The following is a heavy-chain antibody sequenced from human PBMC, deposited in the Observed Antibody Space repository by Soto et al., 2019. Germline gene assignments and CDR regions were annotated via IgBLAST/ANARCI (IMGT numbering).Heavy chain of an antibody. CDR3: AKDRRYYYGCSGCTFDI. Sequence: EVQLLESGGGLVQPGGSLRLSCAASGFTFSSYAMSWVRQAPGKGLEWVSAISGSGGSTYYADSVKGRFTISRDNTKNTLHLQINSLRAEDTAVYYCAKDRRYYYGCSGCTFDIWGQGTMVTVSS. CDR2: ISGSGGST. J-gene: IGHJ3*02. D-gene: IGHD3-22*01. V-gene: IGHV3-23*01. CDR1: GFTFSSYA.